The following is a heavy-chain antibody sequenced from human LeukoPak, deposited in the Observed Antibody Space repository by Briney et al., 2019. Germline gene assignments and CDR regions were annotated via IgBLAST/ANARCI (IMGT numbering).Heavy chain of an antibody. D-gene: IGHD3-22*01. CDR1: GFTFSSYS. CDR2: ISGSGGST. J-gene: IGHJ4*02. Sequence: GGSLRLSCAASGFTFSSYSMNWVRQAPGKGLEWVSVISGSGGSTYYADSVKGRFTISRDNSKNTLHLQMNSLRAEDTAVYYCAKRAKTYSSHSSGYYSYYFDYWGQGTLVTASS. CDR3: AKRAKTYSSHSSGYYSYYFDY. V-gene: IGHV3-23*01.